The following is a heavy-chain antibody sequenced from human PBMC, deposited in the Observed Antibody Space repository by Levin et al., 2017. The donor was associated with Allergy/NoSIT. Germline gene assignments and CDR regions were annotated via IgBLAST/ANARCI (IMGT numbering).Heavy chain of an antibody. CDR3: ARYKDHVDIVATIPYYYYYGMDV. J-gene: IGHJ6*02. CDR1: GGTFSSYA. V-gene: IGHV1-69*13. D-gene: IGHD5-12*01. Sequence: SVKVSCKASGGTFSSYAISWVRQAPGQGLEWMGGIIPIFGTANYAQKFQGRVTITADESTSTAYMELSSLRSEDTAVYYCARYKDHVDIVATIPYYYYYGMDVWGQGTTVTVSS. CDR2: IIPIFGTA.